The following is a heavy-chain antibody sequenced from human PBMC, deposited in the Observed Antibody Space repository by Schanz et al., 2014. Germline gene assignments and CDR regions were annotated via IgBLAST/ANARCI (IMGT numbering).Heavy chain of an antibody. Sequence: EGQLLESGGGLIQPGGSLRFSCAASGFTFSSYAMSWVRQAPGKGLEWVSTISASGGSTYYADSVKGRFTISRDNSKNILYLQMNSLRAEDTAVYYCAKARRKSNCSGGRCFHYSYYGMDVWGQGTTVTVSS. J-gene: IGHJ6*02. CDR2: ISASGGST. D-gene: IGHD2-15*01. CDR1: GFTFSSYA. V-gene: IGHV3-23*01. CDR3: AKARRKSNCSGGRCFHYSYYGMDV.